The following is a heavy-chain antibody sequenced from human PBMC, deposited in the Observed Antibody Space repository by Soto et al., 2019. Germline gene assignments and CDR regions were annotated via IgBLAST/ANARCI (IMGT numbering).Heavy chain of an antibody. J-gene: IGHJ4*02. Sequence: QVQLVQSGAEVKKPGASVKVSCKASGYTFTNYGVSWVRQAPGQGLEWMGWINTYKGNTNYAHKFQGRVTMTTDTSTSTAYMELRSLRSDDTAIYYCAKVQEKWSKFFDYWGQGTLVTVSS. CDR2: INTYKGNT. V-gene: IGHV1-18*01. CDR1: GYTFTNYG. CDR3: AKVQEKWSKFFDY. D-gene: IGHD2-15*01.